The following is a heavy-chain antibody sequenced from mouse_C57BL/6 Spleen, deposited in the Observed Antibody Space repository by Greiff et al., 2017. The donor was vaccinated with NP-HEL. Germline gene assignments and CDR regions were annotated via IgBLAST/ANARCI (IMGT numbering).Heavy chain of an antibody. J-gene: IGHJ4*01. D-gene: IGHD3-2*02. CDR3: ARDRTAQV. CDR1: GFTFSSYA. V-gene: IGHV5-4*01. Sequence: EVKLMESGGGLVKPGGSLKLSCAASGFTFSSYAMSWVRQTPEKRLEWVATISDGGSYTYYPDNVKGRFTISRDNAKNNLYLQMSHLKSEDTAMYYCARDRTAQVWGQGTSVTVAS. CDR2: ISDGGSYT.